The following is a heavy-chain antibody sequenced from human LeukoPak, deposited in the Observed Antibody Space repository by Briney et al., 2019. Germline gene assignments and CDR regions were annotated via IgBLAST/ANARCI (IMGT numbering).Heavy chain of an antibody. CDR2: ITRAGTT. V-gene: IGHV3-23*01. J-gene: IGHJ4*02. Sequence: PGGSLRLSCAAPGFTFSSYAMTWVRQAPGKGLEWVSTITRAGTTYFADSVKGRFTISRDNSKNTLYLQMNSLRAEDTAVYYCANDFWTGYSVAEVVWGQGTLVTVSS. CDR3: ANDFWTGYSVAEVV. D-gene: IGHD3/OR15-3a*01. CDR1: GFTFSSYA.